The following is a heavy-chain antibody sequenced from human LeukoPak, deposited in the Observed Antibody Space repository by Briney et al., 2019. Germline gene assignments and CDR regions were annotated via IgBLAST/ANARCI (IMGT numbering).Heavy chain of an antibody. J-gene: IGHJ6*02. CDR1: GGPISSGDYY. CDR2: IYYSGST. D-gene: IGHD4-17*01. V-gene: IGHV4-30-4*01. Sequence: SETLSLTCTVSGGPISSGDYYWSWIRQPPGKGLEWIGYIYYSGSTYYNPSLKSRVTISVDTSKNQFSLKLSSVTAADTAVYYCARELYGDYPPHQYYGMDVWGQGTTVTVSS. CDR3: ARELYGDYPPHQYYGMDV.